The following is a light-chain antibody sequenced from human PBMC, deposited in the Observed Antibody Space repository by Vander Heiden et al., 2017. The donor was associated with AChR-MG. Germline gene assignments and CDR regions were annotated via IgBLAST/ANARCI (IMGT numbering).Light chain of an antibody. CDR3: QRRNSYPFT. V-gene: IGKV1-9*01. Sequence: DLPLTPSPSFLSASVRDRLTITCRASQGISSYLAWYQQKPGKAPKLLNDAASTLQSGVPSRFSGSGAGTEFTLTSSSLQPEDLATYYCQRRNSYPFTFGQGTRLEIK. J-gene: IGKJ5*01. CDR1: QGISSY. CDR2: AAS.